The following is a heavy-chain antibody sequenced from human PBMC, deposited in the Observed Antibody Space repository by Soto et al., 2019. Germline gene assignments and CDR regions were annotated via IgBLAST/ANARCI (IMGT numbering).Heavy chain of an antibody. J-gene: IGHJ4*02. CDR1: GVTFSSYA. CDR2: ISGSGGST. D-gene: IGHD6-19*01. CDR3: AKGFDSSEGYY. V-gene: IGHV3-23*01. Sequence: GGSLRLACAASGVTFSSYAMSWVRQAPGKGLEWVSAISGSGGSTYYADSVKGRFTISRDNSKNTLYLQMNSLRAEDTAVYYCAKGFDSSEGYYWGQGTLVTVSS.